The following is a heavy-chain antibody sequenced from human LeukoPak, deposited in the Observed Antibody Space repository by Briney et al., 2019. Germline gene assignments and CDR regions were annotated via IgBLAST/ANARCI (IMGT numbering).Heavy chain of an antibody. V-gene: IGHV1-69*02. CDR2: IIPILGIA. J-gene: IGHJ4*02. CDR1: GGTFSSYT. CDR3: ARAEGQWELRY. Sequence: GASVKVSCKASGGTFSSYTISWVRQAPGQGLEWMGRIIPILGIANYAQKFQGRVTIIADKSTSTAYMELSSLRSEDTAVYYCARAEGQWELRYWGQGTLVTVSS. D-gene: IGHD1-26*01.